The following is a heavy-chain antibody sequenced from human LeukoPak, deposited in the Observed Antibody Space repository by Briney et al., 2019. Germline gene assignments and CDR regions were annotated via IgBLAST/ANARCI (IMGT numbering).Heavy chain of an antibody. CDR3: ASAITMIVDDAFDI. CDR1: GFAFSTYE. D-gene: IGHD3-22*01. Sequence: GGSLRLSCAASGFAFSTYEMNWVRQAPGKGLEWVSYISSSSSPIYYADSVKGRFTISRDNAKNSLYLQMNSLRAEDTAVYYCASAITMIVDDAFDIWGQGTMVTVSS. CDR2: ISSSSSPI. V-gene: IGHV3-48*03. J-gene: IGHJ3*02.